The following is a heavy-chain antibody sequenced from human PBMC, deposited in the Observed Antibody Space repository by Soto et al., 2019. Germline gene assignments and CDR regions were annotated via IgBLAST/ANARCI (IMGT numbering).Heavy chain of an antibody. CDR2: IYYSVST. CDR3: ASRLNIPGFDY. V-gene: IGHV4-39*01. Sequence: SETLSLTCTVSGGSISSSSYYWGWIRQPPGKGLEWIGSIYYSVSTYYNPSLKSRVTISVDTSKNQFSLKLSSVTAADTAVYYCASRLNIPGFDYWGQGTLVTVSS. J-gene: IGHJ4*02. D-gene: IGHD2-21*01. CDR1: GGSISSSSYY.